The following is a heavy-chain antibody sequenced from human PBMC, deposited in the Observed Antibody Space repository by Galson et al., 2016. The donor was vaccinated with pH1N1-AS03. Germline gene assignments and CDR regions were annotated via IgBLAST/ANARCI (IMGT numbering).Heavy chain of an antibody. J-gene: IGHJ4*02. CDR1: GDSISSTPYY. Sequence: SETLSLTCTVSGDSISSTPYYWGWIRQPPGKGLEWIGTIYFRGATYYSPSLKSRVTISIDSSKNLFSLSLSSVTAADTAVYYCARQVGGSYPNNLDSWGQGTLVIVSS. D-gene: IGHD1-26*01. CDR3: ARQVGGSYPNNLDS. CDR2: IYFRGAT. V-gene: IGHV4-39*07.